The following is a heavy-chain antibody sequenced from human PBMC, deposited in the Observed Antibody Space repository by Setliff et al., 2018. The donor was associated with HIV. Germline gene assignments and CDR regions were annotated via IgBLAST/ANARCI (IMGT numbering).Heavy chain of an antibody. D-gene: IGHD6-13*01. J-gene: IGHJ6*03. CDR2: MSGGGGSR. V-gene: IGHV3-23*01. CDR1: GFTFSIHA. CDR3: ARDRGRGMAPSGILDYYYMDV. Sequence: GGSLRLSCAAPGFTFSIHAMSWVRQAPGKGLQWVSGMSGGGGSRYYADSVKGRFTISRDNSKNTLYLQMNSLRVEDTAMYYCARDRGRGMAPSGILDYYYMDVWGKGTTVTVSS.